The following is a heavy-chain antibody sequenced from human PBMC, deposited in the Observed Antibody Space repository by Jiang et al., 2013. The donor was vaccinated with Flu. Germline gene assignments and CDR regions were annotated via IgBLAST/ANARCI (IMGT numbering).Heavy chain of an antibody. CDR2: INPNTGVT. CDR1: GYTFTDYY. V-gene: IGHV1-2*02. D-gene: IGHD3-10*01. CDR3: ARGYESGTYYPPWNY. Sequence: SIKVSCQSSGYTFTDYYMHWVRQAPGQGLEWMGFINPNTGVTNYAPKFQDRLTMTSDTSIRTAYLVLRRLNSDDTAVYYCARGYESGTYYPPWNYWGQGALVTVSS. J-gene: IGHJ4*02.